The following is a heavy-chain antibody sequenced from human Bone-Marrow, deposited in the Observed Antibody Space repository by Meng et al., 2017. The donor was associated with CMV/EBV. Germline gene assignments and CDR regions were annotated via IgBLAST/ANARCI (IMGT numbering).Heavy chain of an antibody. CDR3: ARGAGWFRDSTAFFDY. D-gene: IGHD6-19*01. CDR2: INPNGGST. CDR1: GYSFMNFH. V-gene: IGHV1-46*01. Sequence: SVNVSCKASGYSFMNFHMHWLRQAPGQRLEWIGLINPNGGSTGYTQKVQGRVIMTRVTSANTVYMELSRLRSEDTAVYYCARGAGWFRDSTAFFDYWGQGRLVTVSS. J-gene: IGHJ4*02.